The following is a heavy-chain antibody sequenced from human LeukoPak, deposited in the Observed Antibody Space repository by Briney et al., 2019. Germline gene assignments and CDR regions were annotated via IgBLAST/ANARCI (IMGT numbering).Heavy chain of an antibody. J-gene: IGHJ5*02. CDR3: ARVVPAAKGWFDP. V-gene: IGHV1-18*04. Sequence: ASVKVSCKASGYTFTSYGISWVRQAPGQGLEWMGWISAYNGNTSYAQKLQGRVSMTTDTHTSTAYMELRSLRSDDTAVYYCARVVPAAKGWFDPWGQGTLVTVPS. CDR1: GYTFTSYG. CDR2: ISAYNGNT. D-gene: IGHD2-2*01.